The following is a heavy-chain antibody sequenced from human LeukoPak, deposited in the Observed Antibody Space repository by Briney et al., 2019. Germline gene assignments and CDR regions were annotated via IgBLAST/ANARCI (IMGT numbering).Heavy chain of an antibody. CDR3: ARAIPGDSYGFYFDY. V-gene: IGHV1-69*05. J-gene: IGHJ4*02. D-gene: IGHD5-18*01. CDR1: GGTFSSYA. CDR2: IIPIFGTA. Sequence: EASVKVSCKASGGTFSSYAISWVRQAPGQGLEWMGGIIPIFGTANYAQKFQGRVTITTDESTSTAYMELSSLRSEDTAVYYCARAIPGDSYGFYFDYWGQGTLVTVSS.